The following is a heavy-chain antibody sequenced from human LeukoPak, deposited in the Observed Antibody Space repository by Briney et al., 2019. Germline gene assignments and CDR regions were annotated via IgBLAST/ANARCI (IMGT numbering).Heavy chain of an antibody. CDR1: GFTFSSYA. CDR2: ISGSGGST. D-gene: IGHD6-13*01. V-gene: IGHV3-23*01. Sequence: GGSLRLSCAASGFTFSSYAMSWVRQAPGKGLEWVSSISGSGGSTYYADSVKGRFTISRDNSKNTLYLQMNSLRAEDTAVYYCARDQSIAAAGTDYWGQGTLVTVSS. CDR3: ARDQSIAAAGTDY. J-gene: IGHJ4*02.